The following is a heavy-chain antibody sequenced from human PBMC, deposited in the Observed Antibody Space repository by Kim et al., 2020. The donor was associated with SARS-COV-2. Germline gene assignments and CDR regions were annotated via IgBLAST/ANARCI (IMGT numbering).Heavy chain of an antibody. J-gene: IGHJ6*02. V-gene: IGHV3-11*01. CDR1: GFTFSDYY. CDR3: ARVRGAAGPFYYYYYGMDV. CDR2: ISSSGSTK. Sequence: GGSLRLSCAASGFTFSDYYMSWIRQAPGKGLEWVSYISSSGSTKYYAESVKGRFTISRDNAKNSLYLQMNSLRAEDTAVYYCARVRGAAGPFYYYYYGMDVWGQETTVTVSS. D-gene: IGHD6-13*01.